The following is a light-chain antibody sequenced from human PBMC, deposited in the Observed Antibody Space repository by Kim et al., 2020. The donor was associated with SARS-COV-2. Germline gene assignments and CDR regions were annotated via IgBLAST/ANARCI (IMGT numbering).Light chain of an antibody. CDR3: QQRFNWPIT. V-gene: IGKV3-11*01. J-gene: IGKJ5*01. CDR2: DAS. CDR1: QSVDIY. Sequence: LSPGESATRSCRASQSVDIYLAWYQQKPGQAPSLVMYDASNRATGIPARFSGSGSGTDFTLTISSLEPEDFAVYYCQQRFNWPITFGQGTRLEIK.